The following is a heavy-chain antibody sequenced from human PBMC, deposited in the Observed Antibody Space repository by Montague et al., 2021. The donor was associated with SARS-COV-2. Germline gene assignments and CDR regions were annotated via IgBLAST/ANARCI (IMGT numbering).Heavy chain of an antibody. Sequence: SETLSLTCTVSGGSISSYYWSWTRQPPGKGLEWIGYIYDSGSTHYNPSLKSRVTISVDTPKNQFSLKLSSVTAADTAVYYCARDQGRWLQPGVYFDYWGQGTLVTVSS. CDR3: ARDQGRWLQPGVYFDY. CDR2: IYDSGST. J-gene: IGHJ4*02. CDR1: GGSISSYY. V-gene: IGHV4-59*01. D-gene: IGHD5-24*01.